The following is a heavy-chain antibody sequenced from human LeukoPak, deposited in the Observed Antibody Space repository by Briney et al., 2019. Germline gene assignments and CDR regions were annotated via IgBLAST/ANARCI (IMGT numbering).Heavy chain of an antibody. Sequence: SETLSLACTVSGGSISSYYWSWIRQPPGKGLEWIGYIYYSGSTNYNPSLKSRVTISVDTSKNQFSLKLSSVTAADTAVYYCARDYYDSSGYYVNDYWGQGTMVIVSS. J-gene: IGHJ4*02. CDR1: GGSISSYY. CDR3: ARDYYDSSGYYVNDY. V-gene: IGHV4-59*01. CDR2: IYYSGST. D-gene: IGHD3-22*01.